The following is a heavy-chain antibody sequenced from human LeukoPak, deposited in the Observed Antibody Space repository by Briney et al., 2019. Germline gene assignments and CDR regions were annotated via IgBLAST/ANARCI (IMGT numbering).Heavy chain of an antibody. J-gene: IGHJ3*02. D-gene: IGHD3-22*01. CDR1: GDIFSSNSAA. Sequence: SQTLSLTCALSGDIFSSNSAAWNWIRQSPSRGLEWLGRTYYRSKWYNDYAVSVKNRITITPDTSKNQFSLQLNSVTPEDTAVYYCARVLRYDNSGHDSFDIWGQGTMVTVSS. CDR2: TYYRSKWYN. CDR3: ARVLRYDNSGHDSFDI. V-gene: IGHV6-1*01.